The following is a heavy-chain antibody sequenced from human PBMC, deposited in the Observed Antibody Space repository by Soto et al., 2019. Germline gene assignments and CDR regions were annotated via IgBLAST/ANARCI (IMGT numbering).Heavy chain of an antibody. CDR2: IYYSGST. CDR1: GGSIISYY. CDR3: AQIYSNYNSDY. Sequence: SETLSLTCTVSGGSIISYYWSWIRQPPGKGLEWIGYIYYSGSTNYNPSLKSRVTISVDTSKNQFSLKLSSVTAADTAVYYCAQIYSNYNSDYWGQGTLVTVSS. J-gene: IGHJ4*02. D-gene: IGHD4-4*01. V-gene: IGHV4-59*08.